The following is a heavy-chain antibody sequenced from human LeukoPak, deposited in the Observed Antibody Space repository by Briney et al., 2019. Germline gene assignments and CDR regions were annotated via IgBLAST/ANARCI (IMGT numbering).Heavy chain of an antibody. J-gene: IGHJ6*03. Sequence: PGRSLRLSFSASGFTCSTYGRHWVRQAPGKGLEWVAVVCYDESLKYSPHSVKGRFTISRDNSKDTLFVQLKSLRAEDTAVYYCATYLGYCTSSNCPYFYMDVWGTGTTVIVSS. CDR2: VCYDESLK. CDR1: GFTCSTYG. D-gene: IGHD2-2*03. V-gene: IGHV3-33*01. CDR3: ATYLGYCTSSNCPYFYMDV.